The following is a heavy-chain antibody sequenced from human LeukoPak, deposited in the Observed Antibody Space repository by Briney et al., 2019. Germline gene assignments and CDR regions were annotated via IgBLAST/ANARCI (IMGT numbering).Heavy chain of an antibody. CDR2: IRYDGNYE. V-gene: IGHV3-30*02. Sequence: PGGSLRLSCAASGFIFSSYAMHWVRQAPGKGLEWVAFIRYDGNYEYYADSVKGRFTISRDNSKNTLYLQMNTLRDEDTGVYYCATEQTETTRDFDYWGQGILVSVSS. CDR3: ATEQTETTRDFDY. J-gene: IGHJ4*02. D-gene: IGHD1-7*01. CDR1: GFIFSSYA.